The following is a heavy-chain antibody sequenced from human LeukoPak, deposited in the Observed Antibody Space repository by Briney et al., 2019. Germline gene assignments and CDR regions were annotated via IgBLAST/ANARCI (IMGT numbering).Heavy chain of an antibody. CDR3: AKDTEGLIVGALIDY. V-gene: IGHV3-30*18. Sequence: GGSLRLSCAASRFTFSSYGMHWVRQAPGKGLEWVAVISYNGSNKYYADSVKGRFTISRDNSKNTLYLQMNSLRAEDTAVYYCAKDTEGLIVGALIDYWGQGTLVTVSS. J-gene: IGHJ4*02. CDR2: ISYNGSNK. CDR1: RFTFSSYG. D-gene: IGHD1-26*01.